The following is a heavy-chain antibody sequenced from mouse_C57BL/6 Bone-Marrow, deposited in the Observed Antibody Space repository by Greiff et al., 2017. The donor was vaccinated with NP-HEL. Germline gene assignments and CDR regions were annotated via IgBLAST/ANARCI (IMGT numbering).Heavy chain of an antibody. Sequence: EVKLEESGGGLVQPGGSLKLSCAASGFTFSDYYMYWVRQTPEKRLEWVAYISNGGGSTYYPDTVKGRFTISRDNAKNTLYLQMSRLKSEDTAMYYCARGDYYGSSYGYFDVWGTGTTVTVSS. D-gene: IGHD1-1*01. CDR3: ARGDYYGSSYGYFDV. CDR2: ISNGGGST. J-gene: IGHJ1*03. V-gene: IGHV5-12*01. CDR1: GFTFSDYY.